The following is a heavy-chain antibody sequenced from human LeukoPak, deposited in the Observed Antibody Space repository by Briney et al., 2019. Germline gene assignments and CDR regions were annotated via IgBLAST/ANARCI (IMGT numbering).Heavy chain of an antibody. CDR2: IIPIFGTA. V-gene: IGHV1-69*13. J-gene: IGHJ3*02. Sequence: SVKVSCKASGYTFTSYGISWVRQAPGQGLEWMGGIIPIFGTANYAQKFQGRVTITADESTSTAYMELSSLRSEDTAVYYCARIPTSYSSSWYPAFDIWGQGTMVTVSS. CDR3: ARIPTSYSSSWYPAFDI. CDR1: GYTFTSYG. D-gene: IGHD6-13*01.